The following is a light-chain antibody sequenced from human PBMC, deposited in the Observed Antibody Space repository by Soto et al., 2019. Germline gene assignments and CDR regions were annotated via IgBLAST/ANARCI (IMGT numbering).Light chain of an antibody. J-gene: IGKJ5*01. CDR3: QQAASFPIT. CDR1: QGIKNW. CDR2: TGS. Sequence: DIQMTQSPSYVSASVGDRVTITCRASQGIKNWLAWYQQKPGKAPNLLIYTGSSLQSGVPSRFSGSGSGTDFTLTINSXQPEDFATYYCQQAASFPITFGQGTRLEIK. V-gene: IGKV1-12*01.